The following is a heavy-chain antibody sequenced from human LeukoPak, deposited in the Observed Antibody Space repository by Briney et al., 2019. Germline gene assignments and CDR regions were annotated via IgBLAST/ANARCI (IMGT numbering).Heavy chain of an antibody. D-gene: IGHD7-27*01. Sequence: VGSVKVSCKASGYSFTGYYMHWVRQAPGQGPEWMGWINPNSGGTNYAQNFQGRVTMTRDTSISTAYMELSSLISDDTAVYYCARVTGEWAFDIWGQGTLVTVSS. CDR2: INPNSGGT. CDR1: GYSFTGYY. CDR3: ARVTGEWAFDI. J-gene: IGHJ3*02. V-gene: IGHV1-2*02.